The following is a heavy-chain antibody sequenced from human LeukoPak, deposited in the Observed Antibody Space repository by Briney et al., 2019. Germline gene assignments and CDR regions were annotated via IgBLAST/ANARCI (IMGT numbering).Heavy chain of an antibody. D-gene: IGHD6-19*01. CDR1: GFTFSTAS. CDR2: FDTGFGT. Sequence: GGSLRLSCAASGFTFSTASLHWVRQAPGRGLEWVSAFDTGFGTYYPDSLKGGFTISRDNSKNTLFLQMNSLRAEDTAVYYCARSGGWWSLDYWGQGTLVTASS. J-gene: IGHJ4*02. V-gene: IGHV3-23*01. CDR3: ARSGGWWSLDY.